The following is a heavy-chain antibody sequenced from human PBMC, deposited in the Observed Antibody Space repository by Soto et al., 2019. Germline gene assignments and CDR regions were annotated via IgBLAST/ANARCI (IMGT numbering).Heavy chain of an antibody. Sequence: EVQLVESGGGLVKPGGSLRLSCAASGFTFSSYSMNWVRQAPGKGLEWVSSISSSSSYIYYADSVKGRFTISRDNAKNSLYLQMNSLRAEDTAVYYCARGGIIVATTNGDYWGQGTLVTVSS. V-gene: IGHV3-21*01. D-gene: IGHD5-12*01. CDR3: ARGGIIVATTNGDY. J-gene: IGHJ4*02. CDR1: GFTFSSYS. CDR2: ISSSSSYI.